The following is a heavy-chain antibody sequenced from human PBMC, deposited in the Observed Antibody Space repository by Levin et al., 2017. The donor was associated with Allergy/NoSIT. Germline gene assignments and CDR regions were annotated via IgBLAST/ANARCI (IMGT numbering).Heavy chain of an antibody. D-gene: IGHD2-15*01. CDR1: GFTFSDYY. J-gene: IGHJ6*02. Sequence: GESLKISCAASGFTFSDYYMSWIRQAPGKGLEWVSYISSSGSTIYYADSVKGRFTISRDNAKNSLYLQMNSLRAEDMAVYYCARDLAYCSGGSCYGGMNYYYGMDVWGQGTTVTVSS. V-gene: IGHV3-11*01. CDR3: ARDLAYCSGGSCYGGMNYYYGMDV. CDR2: ISSSGSTI.